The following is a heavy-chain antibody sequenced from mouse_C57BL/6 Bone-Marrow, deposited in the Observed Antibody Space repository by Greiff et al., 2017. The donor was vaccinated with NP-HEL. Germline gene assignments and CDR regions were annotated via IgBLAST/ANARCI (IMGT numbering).Heavy chain of an antibody. CDR3: TRYDYDPDY. CDR1: GFTFSSYA. V-gene: IGHV5-9-1*02. CDR2: ISSGGDYI. D-gene: IGHD2-4*01. J-gene: IGHJ2*01. Sequence: EVHLVDSGEGLVKPGGSLKLSCAASGFTFSSYAMSWVRQTPEKRLEWVAYISSGGDYIYYADTVKGRFTISRDNARNTLYLQMSSLKSEDTAMYYCTRYDYDPDYWGQGTTLTVSS.